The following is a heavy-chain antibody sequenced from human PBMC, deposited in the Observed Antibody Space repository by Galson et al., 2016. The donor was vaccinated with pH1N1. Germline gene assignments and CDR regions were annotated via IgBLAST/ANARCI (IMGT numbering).Heavy chain of an antibody. CDR2: INQDGSKK. D-gene: IGHD3-3*01. CDR1: GFTFTTYW. V-gene: IGHV3-7*03. J-gene: IGHJ4*02. CDR3: ARAPFGVHSF. Sequence: SLRLSCAASGFTFTTYWMNWVRQAPGKGLEWVANINQDGSKKYYVDSVKGRFTVSRDNAKNSLYLQMNSLRAEDTALYYCARAPFGVHSFWGQGTLSPSPQ.